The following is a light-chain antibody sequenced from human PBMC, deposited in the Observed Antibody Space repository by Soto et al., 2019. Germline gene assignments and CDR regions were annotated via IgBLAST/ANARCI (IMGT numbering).Light chain of an antibody. CDR2: DVD. Sequence: QSALTQPRSVSGSPGQSVAISCTGTSTDVGGYNYVSWFQHHPGQAPKVMIYDVDKRPSGVPDRFSGSKSGNTASLTISGLEAADDADYYCCSDAGGPYVFGGGTKVTVL. V-gene: IGLV2-11*01. CDR1: STDVGGYNY. CDR3: CSDAGGPYV. J-gene: IGLJ1*01.